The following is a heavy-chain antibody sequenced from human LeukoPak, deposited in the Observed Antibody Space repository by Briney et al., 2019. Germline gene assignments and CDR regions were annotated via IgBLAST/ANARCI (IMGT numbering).Heavy chain of an antibody. CDR3: ARERYSSGPDGFDI. Sequence: PGGSLRLSCAVSGFTFTRHWMHWVRQVPGKGLVWVSRITSDGSSTRYADSVKGRFTISRDNAKNTLYLQMNSLRAEGTAVYYCARERYSSGPDGFDIWGQGTMVTVSS. D-gene: IGHD2-15*01. V-gene: IGHV3-74*01. J-gene: IGHJ3*02. CDR1: GFTFTRHW. CDR2: ITSDGSST.